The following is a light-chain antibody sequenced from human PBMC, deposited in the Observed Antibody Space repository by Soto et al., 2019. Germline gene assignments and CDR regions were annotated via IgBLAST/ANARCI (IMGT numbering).Light chain of an antibody. J-gene: IGLJ2*01. V-gene: IGLV2-14*01. Sequence: QSVLTQPASVSGSPGQSITISCTGTSSDVGGYNYVSWYQQLPGKAPKLIIYEVSNRPSGVSNRFSASKSGNTASLTISGLQAEDEADYYCSSFATGSLGVFGGGTKVTVL. CDR3: SSFATGSLGV. CDR1: SSDVGGYNY. CDR2: EVS.